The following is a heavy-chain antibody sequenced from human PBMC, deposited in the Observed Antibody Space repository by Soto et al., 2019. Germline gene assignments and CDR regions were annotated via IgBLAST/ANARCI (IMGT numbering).Heavy chain of an antibody. CDR1: GGSISSYS. Sequence: PSETLSLTCTVSGGSISSYSWSWIRQPPGKGLEWIGYIYYSGSTNDNPSLKSRVTISVDTSKNQFSLKLSSVTAADTSVYYCARRKAYYFDYWGQGTLVTVSS. CDR2: IYYSGST. J-gene: IGHJ4*02. V-gene: IGHV4-59*08. CDR3: ARRKAYYFDY.